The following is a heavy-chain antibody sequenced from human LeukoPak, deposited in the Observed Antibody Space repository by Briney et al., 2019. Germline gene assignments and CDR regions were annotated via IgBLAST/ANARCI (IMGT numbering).Heavy chain of an antibody. D-gene: IGHD2-15*01. CDR3: ARGPYCNGGTCFSQYFDY. V-gene: IGHV1-18*01. J-gene: IGHJ4*02. CDR1: GYIFTTYG. Sequence: ASVKVSCKASGYIFTTYGISWVRQAPGQGLEWMGWISGYNGNTYYAQNFQGTVTMTTDTSMSTAYMELRSLRSDDTAVYYCARGPYCNGGTCFSQYFDYWGQGTLVTVSS. CDR2: ISGYNGNT.